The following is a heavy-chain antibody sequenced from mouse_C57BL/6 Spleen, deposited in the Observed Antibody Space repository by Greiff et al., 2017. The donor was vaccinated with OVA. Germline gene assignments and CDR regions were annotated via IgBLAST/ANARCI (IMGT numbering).Heavy chain of an antibody. CDR2: SRNKANDYTT. CDR3: ARDAGEYDPWPFAD. CDR1: GFTFSDFY. Sequence: EVQVVESGGGLVQSGRSLRLSCATSGFTFSDFYMEWVRQAPGKGLEWIAASRNKANDYTTEYSASVKGRFIVSRDTSQSILYLQMNALRAEDTAIYYCARDAGEYDPWPFADWGQGTLVTVSA. J-gene: IGHJ3*01. D-gene: IGHD2-10*02. V-gene: IGHV7-1*01.